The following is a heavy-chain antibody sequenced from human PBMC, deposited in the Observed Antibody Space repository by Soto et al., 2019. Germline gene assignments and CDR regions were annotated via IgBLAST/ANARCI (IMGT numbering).Heavy chain of an antibody. V-gene: IGHV4-59*08. CDR3: VRQGFGRLHGLVDV. CDR2: IDSNGGT. Sequence: SETLSLSSTVSEDSSRNYKWSWIRQPPGRKKKWIGYIDSNGGTSYNPSLQSRVTISIDTSTKQFFLKLSSVTAADTAVYYCVRQGFGRLHGLVDVWGQGTTVT. CDR1: EDSSRNYK. D-gene: IGHD3-10*01. J-gene: IGHJ6*02.